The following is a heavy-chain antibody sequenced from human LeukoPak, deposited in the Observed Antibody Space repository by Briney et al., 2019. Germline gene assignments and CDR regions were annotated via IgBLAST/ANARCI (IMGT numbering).Heavy chain of an antibody. CDR3: ARDPPPGGFGTFDI. CDR2: IYHSGST. CDR1: GGSISSGGYY. J-gene: IGHJ3*02. V-gene: IGHV4-30-2*01. Sequence: PSETLSLTCTVSGGSISSGGYYWSWIRQPPGKGLEWIGYIYHSGSTYYNPSLKSRVTISVDRSKNQFSLKLSSVTAADTAVYYCARDPPPGGFGTFDIWGQGTMVTVSS. D-gene: IGHD3-10*01.